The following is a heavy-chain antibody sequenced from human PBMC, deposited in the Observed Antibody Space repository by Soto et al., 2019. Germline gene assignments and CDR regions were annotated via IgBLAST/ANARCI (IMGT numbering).Heavy chain of an antibody. V-gene: IGHV4-39*01. Sequence: SETPSLTCTVSGGSFSSSSYYWGWIRPPPGKGLEWIGSIYYSGSTYYNPSLKSRVTMSVDPSKDQFSLKLISVTAADTAVYYCARNWITTVRGVCHFDYWGQGTLVTVSS. CDR3: ARNWITTVRGVCHFDY. D-gene: IGHD3-10*01. CDR1: GGSFSSSSYY. CDR2: IYYSGST. J-gene: IGHJ4*02.